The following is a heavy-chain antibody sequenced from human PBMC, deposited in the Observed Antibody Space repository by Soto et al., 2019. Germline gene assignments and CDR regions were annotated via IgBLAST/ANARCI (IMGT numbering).Heavy chain of an antibody. CDR2: ISNNGRST. CDR3: ASGTIDSRYYFDY. J-gene: IGHJ4*02. CDR1: GFALSTYW. Sequence: VGSLRLSCAASGFALSTYWMHWVRQAPGKGPVWISRISNNGRSTSYADSVKDRVTISRDNAKNIVYLEMNSLGVGDTAVYYCASGTIDSRYYFDYWGQGSSVTVSS. V-gene: IGHV3-74*03. D-gene: IGHD1-26*01.